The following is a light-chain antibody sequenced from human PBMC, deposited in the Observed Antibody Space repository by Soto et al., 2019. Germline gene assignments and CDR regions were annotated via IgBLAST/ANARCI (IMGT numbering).Light chain of an antibody. CDR2: DVS. V-gene: IGLV2-14*01. CDR1: SSGVGGYNY. Sequence: QSVLTQPASVSGSPGQSITISCTGTSSGVGGYNYVSWYQQHPGKAPKLMIYDVSNRPSGVSNRFSGSKSGNTASLTISGLQAEDEADYYCSSYTSSSTGTVVFGGGTKLTVL. CDR3: SSYTSSSTGTVV. J-gene: IGLJ2*01.